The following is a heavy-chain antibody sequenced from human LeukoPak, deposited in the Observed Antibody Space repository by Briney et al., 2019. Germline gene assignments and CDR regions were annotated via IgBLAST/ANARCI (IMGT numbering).Heavy chain of an antibody. Sequence: GGSLRLSCAASGFIFSSYWMSWVRQAPGKGLEWVANIKQDGSDKYYVDSVKGRFTISRDNAKTSLYLQMNSLRAEDTAVYYCAKDAGFHGYGDFFFDHWGQGTLVTVSS. V-gene: IGHV3-7*01. D-gene: IGHD4-17*01. CDR2: IKQDGSDK. CDR1: GFIFSSYW. CDR3: AKDAGFHGYGDFFFDH. J-gene: IGHJ4*02.